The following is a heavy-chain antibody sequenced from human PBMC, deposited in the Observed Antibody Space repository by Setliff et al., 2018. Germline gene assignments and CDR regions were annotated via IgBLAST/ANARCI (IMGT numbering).Heavy chain of an antibody. CDR2: IYYSGST. V-gene: IGHV4-39*07. CDR1: GGSISSSSYY. D-gene: IGHD3-22*01. CDR3: AREPNYYDSSGGFDY. J-gene: IGHJ4*02. Sequence: PSETLSLTCTASGGSISSSSYYWGWIRQPPGKGLEWIGSIYYSGSTYYNPSLKSRVTISVDTSKNQFSLKLSSVTAADTAVYYCAREPNYYDSSGGFDYWGQGTLVTVSA.